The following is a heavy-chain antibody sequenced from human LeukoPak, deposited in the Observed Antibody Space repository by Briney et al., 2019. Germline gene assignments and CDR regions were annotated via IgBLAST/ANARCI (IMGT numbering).Heavy chain of an antibody. D-gene: IGHD6-6*01. V-gene: IGHV3-48*03. J-gene: IGHJ5*01. CDR2: ISSSGSAT. Sequence: GGSLRLSCAASGSTFGNYAMSWVRQAPGKGLEWVSHISSSGSATYYADSVKGRFTISRDNARKSLYLQMSSLRAEDTALYYCARDPYSSSFFDCWGQETLVTVSS. CDR3: ARDPYSSSFFDC. CDR1: GSTFGNYA.